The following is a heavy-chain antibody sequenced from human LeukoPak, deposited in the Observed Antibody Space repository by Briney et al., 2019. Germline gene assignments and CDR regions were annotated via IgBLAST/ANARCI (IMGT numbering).Heavy chain of an antibody. CDR1: GYTFTSYA. CDR2: INAGNGNT. Sequence: ASVKVSCKASGYTFTSYAMHWVRQAPGQRLEWMGWINAGNGNTKYSQKFQGRVTITRDTSASTAYMELSSPRSEDTAVYYCARVPLTYYDILTGAYYGMDVWGQGTTVTVSS. CDR3: ARVPLTYYDILTGAYYGMDV. D-gene: IGHD3-9*01. V-gene: IGHV1-3*01. J-gene: IGHJ6*02.